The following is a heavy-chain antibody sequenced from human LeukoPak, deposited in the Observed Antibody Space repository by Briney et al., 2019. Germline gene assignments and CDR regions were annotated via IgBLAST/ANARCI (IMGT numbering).Heavy chain of an antibody. Sequence: PSQTLSLTCTVSGGSIRGGTYYWTWIRQPAGKGLEWIGRIYGNGNTNYNPSLKSRVTISEDTSKNQFSLKLSSVTGEDTAMYYCATDHYYDSKLDPWGQGTLVTVSS. V-gene: IGHV4-61*02. CDR2: IYGNGNT. D-gene: IGHD3-22*01. CDR3: ATDHYYDSKLDP. J-gene: IGHJ5*02. CDR1: GGSIRGGTYY.